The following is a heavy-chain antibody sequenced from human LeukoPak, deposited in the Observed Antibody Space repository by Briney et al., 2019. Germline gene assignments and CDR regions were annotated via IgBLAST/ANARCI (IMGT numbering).Heavy chain of an antibody. Sequence: ASVKVSCKASGYTFSSYSISWMRQAPGQGLEWMGWISAYNGDTNYAQKFQGRVTLTTDTSTRTANMELSALRSDDTAVYFCARPLPYYYDSSGRYAFDVWGQGTMVTVSS. J-gene: IGHJ3*01. V-gene: IGHV1-18*01. D-gene: IGHD3-22*01. CDR3: ARPLPYYYDSSGRYAFDV. CDR1: GYTFSSYS. CDR2: ISAYNGDT.